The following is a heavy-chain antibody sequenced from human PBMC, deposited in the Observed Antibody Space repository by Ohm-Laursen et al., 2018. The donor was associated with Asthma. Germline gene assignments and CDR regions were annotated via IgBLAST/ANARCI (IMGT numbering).Heavy chain of an antibody. Sequence: AASVKVSCKASGYTFTSYYMHWVRQAPGQGLEWMGIINPSGGSTSYAQKFQGRVTMTRDTSTSTVYMELSSLRSEDTAVYYCARDPSEDIVVVPAATPFDYWGQGTLVTVSS. V-gene: IGHV1-46*01. J-gene: IGHJ4*02. CDR1: GYTFTSYY. D-gene: IGHD2-2*01. CDR3: ARDPSEDIVVVPAATPFDY. CDR2: INPSGGST.